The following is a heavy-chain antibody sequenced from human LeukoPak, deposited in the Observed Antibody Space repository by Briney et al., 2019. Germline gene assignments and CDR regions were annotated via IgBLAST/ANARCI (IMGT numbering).Heavy chain of an antibody. V-gene: IGHV4-59*01. CDR2: IYYSGST. CDR3: AGVRNGFWSAYDYYGMDV. Sequence: SETLSLTCTVSGGSISSYYWSWIRQPPGKGLEWIGYIYYSGSTNYNPSPKSRVTISVDTSKNQFSLKLSSVTAADTAVYYCAGVRNGFWSAYDYYGMDVWGQGTTVTVSS. J-gene: IGHJ6*02. CDR1: GGSISSYY. D-gene: IGHD3-3*01.